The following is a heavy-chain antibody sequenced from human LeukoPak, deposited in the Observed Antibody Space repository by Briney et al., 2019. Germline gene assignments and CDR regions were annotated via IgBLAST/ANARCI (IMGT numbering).Heavy chain of an antibody. CDR3: AIQYFDY. J-gene: IGHJ4*02. V-gene: IGHV4-59*08. Sequence: SETLSLTCTVSGGSISSYYWSWIRQPPGKGLEWIGYIYYSGSTNYNPSLKSRVTISVDTSKNQFSLKLSSVTAADTAVYYCAIQYFDYWGQGTLVTVSS. CDR1: GGSISSYY. CDR2: IYYSGST.